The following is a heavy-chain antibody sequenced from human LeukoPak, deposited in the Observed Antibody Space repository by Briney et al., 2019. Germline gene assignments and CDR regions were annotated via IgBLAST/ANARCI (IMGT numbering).Heavy chain of an antibody. CDR1: GGSISSSSYY. V-gene: IGHV4-39*07. J-gene: IGHJ4*02. CDR3: AGLSIAAAGGPN. D-gene: IGHD6-13*01. CDR2: IYYSGST. Sequence: TSETLSLTCTVSGGSISSSSYYWGWIRQPPGKGLKWIGSIYYSGSTYYNPSLKSRVTISVDTSKNQFSLKLSSVTAADTAVYYCAGLSIAAAGGPNWGQGTLVTVSS.